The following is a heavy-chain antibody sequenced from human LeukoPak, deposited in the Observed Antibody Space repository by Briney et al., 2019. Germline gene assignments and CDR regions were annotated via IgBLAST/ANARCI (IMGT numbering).Heavy chain of an antibody. D-gene: IGHD2-2*01. CDR3: ARDGGGCSSTSCYLYYFDY. CDR2: IYTSGST. J-gene: IGHJ4*02. CDR1: GGSISSGGHY. Sequence: PSETLSLTCTVSGGSISSGGHYWSWIRQPAGKGLEYLGRIYTSGSTNYNPSLKSRVTISVDTSKNQFSLKLSSVTAADTAVYYCARDGGGCSSTSCYLYYFDYWGQGTLVTVSS. V-gene: IGHV4-61*02.